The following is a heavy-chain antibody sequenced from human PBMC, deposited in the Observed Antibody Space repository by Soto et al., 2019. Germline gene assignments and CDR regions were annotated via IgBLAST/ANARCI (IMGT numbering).Heavy chain of an antibody. Sequence: QLQLQESGPGLVKPSETLSLTCTVSGGSISSSSYYWGWIRQPPGKGLEWIGSIYYSGSTYYNPSLKSRVTISVDTSKNQFSLKLSSVTAADTAVYYCATHFMITFGGVNNWFDPWGQGTLVTVSS. J-gene: IGHJ5*02. CDR3: ATHFMITFGGVNNWFDP. V-gene: IGHV4-39*01. CDR2: IYYSGST. CDR1: GGSISSSSYY. D-gene: IGHD3-16*01.